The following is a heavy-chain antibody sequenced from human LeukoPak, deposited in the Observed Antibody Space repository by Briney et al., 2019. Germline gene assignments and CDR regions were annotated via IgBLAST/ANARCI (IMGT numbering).Heavy chain of an antibody. J-gene: IGHJ6*02. CDR1: GGSISSYY. D-gene: IGHD3-16*01. CDR2: IYYSGST. Sequence: SETLSLTCTVSGGSISSYYWSWIRQPPGGGLEWIGYIYYSGSTNYNPSLKRRVTISLDTSKSQFSLKLRSVTAADTAVYYCARSGLYSRYYFGMDVWGQGTLVTVSS. V-gene: IGHV4-59*01. CDR3: ARSGLYSRYYFGMDV.